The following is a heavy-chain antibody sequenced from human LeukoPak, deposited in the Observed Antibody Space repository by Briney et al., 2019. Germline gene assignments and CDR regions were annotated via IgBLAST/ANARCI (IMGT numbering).Heavy chain of an antibody. CDR2: ISSSSSYI. D-gene: IGHD2-15*01. J-gene: IGHJ4*02. CDR3: ARVAVWYCSGGSCYPPDY. V-gene: IGHV3-21*01. CDR1: GFTFSSYS. Sequence: GGSLRLSCAASGFTFSSYSMNWVRQAPGKGLEWVSSISSSSSYIYYADSVKGRFTTSRDNAKNSLYLQMNSLRAEDTAVYYCARVAVWYCSGGSCYPPDYWGQGTLVTVSS.